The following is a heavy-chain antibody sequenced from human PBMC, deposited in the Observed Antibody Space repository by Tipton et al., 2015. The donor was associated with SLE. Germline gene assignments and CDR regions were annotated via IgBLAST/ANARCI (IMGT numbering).Heavy chain of an antibody. J-gene: IGHJ4*02. CDR1: GGSFSGYY. Sequence: TLFLTCAVYGGSFSGYYWSWIRQPPGKGLEWIGEINHSGSTNYNPSLKSRVTISVDTSKTQFSLKLSSVTAADTAVYYCARGLGGYVRPFDYWGQGTLVTVSS. CDR3: ARGLGGYVRPFDY. D-gene: IGHD3-10*01. CDR2: INHSGST. V-gene: IGHV4-34*01.